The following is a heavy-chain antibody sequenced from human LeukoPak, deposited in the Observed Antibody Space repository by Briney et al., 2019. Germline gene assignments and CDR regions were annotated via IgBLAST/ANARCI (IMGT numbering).Heavy chain of an antibody. CDR1: GGSISSGSYY. D-gene: IGHD6-6*01. J-gene: IGHJ4*02. CDR3: AREGAARNFDY. CDR2: IYTSGST. Sequence: PSETLSLTCTVSGGSISSGSYYWTWIRQPAGKGLEWTGRIYTSGSTNFNPSLKSRVSISLDTSQNQFSLKLSSVTAADTAVYYCAREGAARNFDYWGQGILVTVSS. V-gene: IGHV4-61*02.